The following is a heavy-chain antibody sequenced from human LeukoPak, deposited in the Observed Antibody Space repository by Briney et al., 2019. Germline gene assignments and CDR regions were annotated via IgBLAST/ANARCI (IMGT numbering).Heavy chain of an antibody. CDR1: GFTFSSYS. J-gene: IGHJ4*02. V-gene: IGHV3-21*01. D-gene: IGHD4-23*01. CDR2: ISSSSSYI. Sequence: GGSPRLSCAASGFTFSSYSMNWVRQAPGKGLEWVSSISSSSSYIYYADSVKGRFTISRDNAKNSLYLQMNSLRAEDTAVYYCARDRLRWFGGFDYWGQGTLVTVSS. CDR3: ARDRLRWFGGFDY.